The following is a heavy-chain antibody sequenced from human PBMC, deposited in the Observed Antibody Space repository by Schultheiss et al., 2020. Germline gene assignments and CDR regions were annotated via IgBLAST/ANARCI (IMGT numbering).Heavy chain of an antibody. D-gene: IGHD1-26*01. V-gene: IGHV1-69*13. Sequence: SVKVSCKASGYTFTSYDINWVRQATGQGLEWMGGIIPIFGTANYAQKFQGRVTITADESTSTAYMELSSLRSEDTAVYYCARDLGGSYQVYYYYYGMDVWGQGTTVTVSS. CDR1: GYTFTSYD. J-gene: IGHJ6*02. CDR3: ARDLGGSYQVYYYYYGMDV. CDR2: IIPIFGTA.